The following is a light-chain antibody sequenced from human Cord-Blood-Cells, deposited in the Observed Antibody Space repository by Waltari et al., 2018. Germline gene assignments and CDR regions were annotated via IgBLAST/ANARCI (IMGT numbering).Light chain of an antibody. J-gene: IGKJ1*01. Sequence: EIVMTPSPATLSVSPGERANLPCRASQSVSSNLAWYQQKPGQAPRLLIYGASTRATGIPARFSGSGSGTEFTLTISSLQSEDFAVYYCQQYNNWPRTFGQGTKVEIK. V-gene: IGKV3D-15*01. CDR3: QQYNNWPRT. CDR2: GAS. CDR1: QSVSSN.